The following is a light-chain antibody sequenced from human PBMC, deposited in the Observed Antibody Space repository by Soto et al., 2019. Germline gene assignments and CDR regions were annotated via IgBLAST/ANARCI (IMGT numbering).Light chain of an antibody. Sequence: EIVLTQSPGTLSLSPGERATLSCRASQSVSSSYLAWYQQKPGQAPRLIIYGASIRATGIPDRFSGSESETDFTLTISRLEPEDFALYYCQQYSSSPRTFGGGTKVEIK. CDR1: QSVSSSY. CDR3: QQYSSSPRT. CDR2: GAS. J-gene: IGKJ4*01. V-gene: IGKV3-20*01.